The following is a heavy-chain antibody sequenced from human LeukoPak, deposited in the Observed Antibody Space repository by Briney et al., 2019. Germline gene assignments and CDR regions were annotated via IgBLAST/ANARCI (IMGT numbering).Heavy chain of an antibody. CDR1: GGAFSSYT. CDR3: ASTFSTFFDY. D-gene: IGHD2/OR15-2a*01. CDR2: IIPILGIA. Sequence: ASVRVSCKASGGAFSSYTISWVRQAPGQGLEWMGRIIPILGIANYAQKFQGRVTITADKSTSTAYMELSSLRSEDTAVYYCASTFSTFFDYWGQGTLVTVSS. V-gene: IGHV1-69*02. J-gene: IGHJ4*02.